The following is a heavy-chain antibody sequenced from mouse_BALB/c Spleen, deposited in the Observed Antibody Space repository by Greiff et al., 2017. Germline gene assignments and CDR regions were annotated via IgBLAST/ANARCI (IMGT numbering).Heavy chain of an antibody. J-gene: IGHJ2*01. CDR3: ARWATLGIFDY. D-gene: IGHD3-1*01. Sequence: QVQLKQSGAELMKPGASVKISCKATGYTFSSYWIEWVKQRPGHGLEWIGEILPGSGSTNYNEKFKGKATFTADTSSNTAYMQLSSLTSEDSAVYYCARWATLGIFDYWGQGTTLTVSS. V-gene: IGHV1-9*01. CDR1: GYTFSSYW. CDR2: ILPGSGST.